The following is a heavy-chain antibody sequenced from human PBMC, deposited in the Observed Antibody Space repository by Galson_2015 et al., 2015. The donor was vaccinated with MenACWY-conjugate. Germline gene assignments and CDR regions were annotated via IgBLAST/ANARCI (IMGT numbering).Heavy chain of an antibody. CDR2: ISSSSSTI. CDR3: ARVRKTYYYDSSGYSGLDY. J-gene: IGHJ4*02. D-gene: IGHD3-22*01. V-gene: IGHV3-48*02. Sequence: SLRLSCAASGFTFSSYSMNWVRQAPGKGLEWVSYISSSSSTIYYADSVKGRFTISRDNAKNSLYQQMNSLRDEDTAVYYCARVRKTYYYDSSGYSGLDYWGQGTLVTVSS. CDR1: GFTFSSYS.